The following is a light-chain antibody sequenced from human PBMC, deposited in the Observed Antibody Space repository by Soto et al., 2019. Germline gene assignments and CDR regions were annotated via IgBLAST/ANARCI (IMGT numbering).Light chain of an antibody. J-gene: IGLJ3*02. CDR3: QTWGTGIQV. V-gene: IGLV4-69*01. CDR2: LNSDGSH. CDR1: SGHSSYA. Sequence: QSLLTQSPSASASLGASVKLTCTLSSGHSSYAIAWHQQQPEKGPRYLMKLNSDGSHSKGDGIPDRFSGPSSGAERYLTISSLQSEDEADYYCQTWGTGIQVFGGGTKVTVL.